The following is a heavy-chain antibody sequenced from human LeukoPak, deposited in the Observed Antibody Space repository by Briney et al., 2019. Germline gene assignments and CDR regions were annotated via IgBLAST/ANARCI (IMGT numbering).Heavy chain of an antibody. Sequence: PGGSLRLSCAASGFTFSSYSMNWVRQAPGKGLEWVSSISSSSSYIYYADSVKGRFTISRDNAKNSLYLQMNSLRADDTAVYYCARETIDCGGDCYDYWGRGTLATVSS. J-gene: IGHJ4*02. D-gene: IGHD2-21*01. CDR3: ARETIDCGGDCYDY. CDR1: GFTFSSYS. V-gene: IGHV3-21*01. CDR2: ISSSSSYI.